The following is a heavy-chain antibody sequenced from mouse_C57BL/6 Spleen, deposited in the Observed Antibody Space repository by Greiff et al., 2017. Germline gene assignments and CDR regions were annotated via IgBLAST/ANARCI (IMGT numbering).Heavy chain of an antibody. CDR3: ARRGVYDGSLFAY. Sequence: EVQLQQSGPELVKPGASVKISCKASGYTFTDYYMNWVKQSHGKSLEWIGDINPNNGGTSYNQKFKGKATLTVDKSSSTAYMELRSLTSEDSAVYYCARRGVYDGSLFAYWGQGTLVTVSA. D-gene: IGHD2-14*01. J-gene: IGHJ3*01. CDR2: INPNNGGT. CDR1: GYTFTDYY. V-gene: IGHV1-26*01.